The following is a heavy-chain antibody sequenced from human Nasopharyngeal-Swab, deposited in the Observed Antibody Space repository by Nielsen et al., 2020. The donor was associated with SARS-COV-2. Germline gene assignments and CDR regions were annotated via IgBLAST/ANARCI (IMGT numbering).Heavy chain of an antibody. Sequence: GESLKISCSASGFTFSSYAMHWVRQSPGKGLEWVALISYDGTNKDYADSVKGRFTHSRDNSINTLYLQMNSLRPEDTALYYCVRDYNWRFDYWGQGTLVTVSS. CDR1: GFTFSSYA. J-gene: IGHJ4*02. CDR3: VRDYNWRFDY. CDR2: ISYDGTNK. D-gene: IGHD1-20*01. V-gene: IGHV3-30-3*01.